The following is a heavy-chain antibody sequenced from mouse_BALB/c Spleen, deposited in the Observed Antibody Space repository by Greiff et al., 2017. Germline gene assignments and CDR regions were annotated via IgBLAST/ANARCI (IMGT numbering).Heavy chain of an antibody. Sequence: EVQLVESGGGLVQPGGSLKLSCAASGFTFSSYGMSWVRQTPDKRLELVATINSNGGSTYYPDSVKGRFTISRDNAKNTLYLQMSSLKSEDTAMYYCARDDYYGYGYWGQGTTLTVSS. J-gene: IGHJ2*01. CDR1: GFTFSSYG. CDR2: INSNGGST. D-gene: IGHD1-2*01. CDR3: ARDDYYGYGY. V-gene: IGHV5-6-3*01.